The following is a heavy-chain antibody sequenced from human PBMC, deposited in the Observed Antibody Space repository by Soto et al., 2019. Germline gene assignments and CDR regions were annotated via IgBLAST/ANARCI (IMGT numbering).Heavy chain of an antibody. CDR2: IIPIFGTA. V-gene: IGHV1-69*12. J-gene: IGHJ6*02. Sequence: QVQLVQSGAEVKKPGSSVKVSCKASGGTFSSYAISWVRQAPGQGLEWMGGIIPIFGTANYAQKFQGRVTITADESTSTAYRELSSLRSEDTAVYYCARDGRSGHYYYYGMDVWGQGTTVTVSS. CDR3: ARDGRSGHYYYYGMDV. D-gene: IGHD6-19*01. CDR1: GGTFSSYA.